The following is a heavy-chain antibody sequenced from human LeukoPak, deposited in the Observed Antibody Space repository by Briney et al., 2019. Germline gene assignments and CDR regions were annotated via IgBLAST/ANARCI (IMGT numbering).Heavy chain of an antibody. Sequence: SETRSLTCTVSGGSISSGSYYWSWIRQPAGKGLEWIGRIYTSGSTYYNPSLKSRVTISVDTSKNQFSLKLSSVTAADTAVYYCARVGDYGGNSIDYWGQGTLVTVSS. V-gene: IGHV4-61*02. CDR1: GGSISSGSYY. CDR2: IYTSGST. CDR3: ARVGDYGGNSIDY. D-gene: IGHD4-23*01. J-gene: IGHJ4*02.